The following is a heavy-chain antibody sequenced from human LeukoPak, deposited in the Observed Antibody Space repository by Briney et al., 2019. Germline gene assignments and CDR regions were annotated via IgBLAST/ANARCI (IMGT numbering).Heavy chain of an antibody. Sequence: PSETLSLTCTVSGGSTSSGSYYWSWIRQPAGKGLEWIGRIYTSGSTNYNPSLKSRVTISVDTSKNQFSLKLSSVTAADTAVYYCARALYYYDSSGYVYYFDYWGQGTLVTVSS. CDR2: IYTSGST. CDR1: GGSTSSGSYY. CDR3: ARALYYYDSSGYVYYFDY. D-gene: IGHD3-22*01. J-gene: IGHJ4*02. V-gene: IGHV4-61*02.